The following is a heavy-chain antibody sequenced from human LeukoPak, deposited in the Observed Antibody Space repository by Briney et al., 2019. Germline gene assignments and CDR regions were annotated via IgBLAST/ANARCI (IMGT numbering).Heavy chain of an antibody. Sequence: GGSLRLSCAASGFTFSKYLMSWVRQAPGKGLEWVANIKQDGSKKYYVDSVKGRFTISRDNAKNSLYLQMNSLRGEDTAVYYCAREDYGPDYWGQGTLVTASS. J-gene: IGHJ4*02. CDR1: GFTFSKYL. CDR2: IKQDGSKK. D-gene: IGHD3-16*01. V-gene: IGHV3-7*01. CDR3: AREDYGPDY.